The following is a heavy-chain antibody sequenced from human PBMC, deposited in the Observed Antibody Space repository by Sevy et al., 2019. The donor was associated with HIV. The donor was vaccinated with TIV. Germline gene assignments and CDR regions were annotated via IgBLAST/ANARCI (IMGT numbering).Heavy chain of an antibody. CDR1: GFTLNAYW. CDR3: ARAIAAAAGF. CDR2: INQDGSTQ. J-gene: IGHJ4*02. D-gene: IGHD6-13*01. Sequence: GGSLRLSCAASGFTLNAYWMHWVRQAPGKGLEWLANINQDGSTQYYAASVKGRFTISRDNAKNLVYLQMNTMRPEDTGLYYCARAIAAAAGFWGQETLVTVSS. V-gene: IGHV3-7*01.